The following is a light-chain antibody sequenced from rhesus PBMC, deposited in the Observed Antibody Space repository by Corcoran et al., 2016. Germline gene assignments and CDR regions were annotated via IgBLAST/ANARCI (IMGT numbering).Light chain of an antibody. V-gene: IGLV3-29*01. J-gene: IGLJ1*01. CDR2: YDS. CDR1: NIGSKN. CDR3: QVWDSSSDHPI. Sequence: SYDVTQPRSVSVSPGQPASITCGGDNIGSKNVHWYQQKPAQAPVLVIFYDSGRPSGIPERFSGSNSGNTATLTISGVEAGDEADYYCQVWDSSSDHPIFGAGTRLTV.